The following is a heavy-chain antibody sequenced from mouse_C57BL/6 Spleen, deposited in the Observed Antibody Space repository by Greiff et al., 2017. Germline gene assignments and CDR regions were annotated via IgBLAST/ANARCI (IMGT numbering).Heavy chain of an antibody. Sequence: VQLVESGAELAKPGASVRLSCKASGYTFTSYWMHWVKQRPGQGLEWIGYINPSSGYTKYNQKFKDKATLTADKSSSTAYMQLSSLTYEDSAVYYCARGYYDYDNGVYFDYWGQGTTLTVSS. CDR3: ARGYYDYDNGVYFDY. V-gene: IGHV1-7*01. J-gene: IGHJ2*01. CDR1: GYTFTSYW. CDR2: INPSSGYT. D-gene: IGHD2-4*01.